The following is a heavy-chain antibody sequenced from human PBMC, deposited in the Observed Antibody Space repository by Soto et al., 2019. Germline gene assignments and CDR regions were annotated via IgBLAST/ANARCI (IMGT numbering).Heavy chain of an antibody. CDR2: IRGFSPYT. CDR1: GCTFRTYT. J-gene: IGHJ6*02. CDR3: SIVRGYDAIVYYYKVMDV. D-gene: IGHD5-12*01. Sequence: GSLRLPCISSGCTFRTYTMNCVRQAPGKGLEWVSGIRGFSPYTFYAESVKVRFTISRDNAKNSLDLQMDCLRDEKTVEYHCSIVRGYDAIVYYYKVMDVTGPGSIVTVCS. V-gene: IGHV3-21*01.